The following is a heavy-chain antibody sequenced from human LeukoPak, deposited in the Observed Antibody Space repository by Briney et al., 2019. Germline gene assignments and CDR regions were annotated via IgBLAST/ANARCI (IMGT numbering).Heavy chain of an antibody. CDR3: AKEGGTGTRFDY. J-gene: IGHJ4*02. V-gene: IGHV3-23*01. D-gene: IGHD1-7*01. CDR2: ISGSGTGT. Sequence: GGSLRLSCAASGFTFSSSAMSWVRQAPGKGLYWVSAISGSGTGTYYADSVKGRFAIFRDNSKNTLYLQMNSLRAEDTAVYYCAKEGGTGTRFDYWGQGTLVTVSS. CDR1: GFTFSSSA.